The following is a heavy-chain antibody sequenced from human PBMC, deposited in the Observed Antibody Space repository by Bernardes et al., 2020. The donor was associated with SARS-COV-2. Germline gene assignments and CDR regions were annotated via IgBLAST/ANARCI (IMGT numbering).Heavy chain of an antibody. Sequence: ASVKVSCRASGDTFNVFYIHWVRQAPGQGLEWVGWINPKNGRTNFAQKFQGRVSMTSDTSVNTVYMELSRLTSDDTAVYYCARDRQSYSTGSCDYWGQGTLVTVSS. CDR1: GDTFNVFY. J-gene: IGHJ4*02. CDR3: ARDRQSYSTGSCDY. V-gene: IGHV1-2*02. CDR2: INPKNGRT. D-gene: IGHD4-4*01.